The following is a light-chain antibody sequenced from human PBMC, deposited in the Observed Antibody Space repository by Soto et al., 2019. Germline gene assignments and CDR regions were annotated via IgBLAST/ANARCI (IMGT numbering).Light chain of an antibody. CDR3: QQYSRLWS. Sequence: DIQMTQSPSSLSASVGDRVTITCRASESISTWLAWYQQKPGKAPKLLIYGASSLESGVPPRFSGDGSETDFTLTISSLQRDDFGTYYCQQYSRLWSCGQGTKVEI. CDR1: ESISTW. V-gene: IGKV1-5*03. CDR2: GAS. J-gene: IGKJ1*01.